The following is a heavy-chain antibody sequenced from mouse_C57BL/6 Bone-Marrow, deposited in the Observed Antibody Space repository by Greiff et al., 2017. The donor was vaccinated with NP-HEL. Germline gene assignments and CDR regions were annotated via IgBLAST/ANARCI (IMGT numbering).Heavy chain of an antibody. CDR2: IYPGSGST. CDR1: GYTFTSYW. Sequence: QVHVKQSGAELVKPGASVKMSCKASGYTFTSYWITWVKQRPGQGLEWIGDIYPGSGSTNYNEKFKSKATLTVDTSSSTAYMQLSSLTSEDSAVYYCARDGIGVYYYAMDYWGQGTSVTVSS. D-gene: IGHD1-1*01. J-gene: IGHJ4*01. V-gene: IGHV1-55*01. CDR3: ARDGIGVYYYAMDY.